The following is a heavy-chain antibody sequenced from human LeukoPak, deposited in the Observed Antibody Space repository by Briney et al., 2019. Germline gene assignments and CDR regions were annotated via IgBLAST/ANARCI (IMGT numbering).Heavy chain of an antibody. J-gene: IGHJ4*02. CDR1: GGSISSGDYY. V-gene: IGHV4-30-4*08. CDR3: ARDLSYDYVWGSPREDY. CDR2: IYYSGST. D-gene: IGHD3-16*01. Sequence: PSETLSLTCTVSGGSISSGDYYWSWIRQPPGKGLEWIGYIYYSGSTYYNPSLKSRVTISVDTSKNQFSLKLSSVTAADTAVYYCARDLSYDYVWGSPREDYWGQGTLVTVSS.